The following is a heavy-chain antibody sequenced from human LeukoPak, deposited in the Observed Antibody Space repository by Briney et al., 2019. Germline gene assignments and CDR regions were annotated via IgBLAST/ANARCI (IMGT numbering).Heavy chain of an antibody. CDR3: AKTFFFDNSGYYLDP. CDR2: ITGGGDTT. D-gene: IGHD3-22*01. CDR1: GFTFITYA. V-gene: IGHV3-23*01. J-gene: IGHJ5*02. Sequence: TGGSLRLSCAASGFTFITYAMSWVRQAPGKGLEWVSTITGGGDTTHYADSVRGRFTISRDNSKNTLNLQMRSLRADDTALYYCAKTFFFDNSGYYLDPWGQGTLVTVSS.